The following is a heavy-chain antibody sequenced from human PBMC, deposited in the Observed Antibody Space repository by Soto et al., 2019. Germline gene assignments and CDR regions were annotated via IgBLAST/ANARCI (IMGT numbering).Heavy chain of an antibody. Sequence: EVQLVESGGGLVQPGGSLRLSCAASGFTVSSYHMSWVRQAPGKGLEWVSIIYSAGSADFADSVKGRFTISRDNSKNTLYLQMSSLRAEDTAVYYCARVHRSSYHYFDYWGQGTLVTVSS. CDR2: IYSAGSA. J-gene: IGHJ4*02. CDR3: ARVHRSSYHYFDY. D-gene: IGHD6-13*01. CDR1: GFTVSSYH. V-gene: IGHV3-66*01.